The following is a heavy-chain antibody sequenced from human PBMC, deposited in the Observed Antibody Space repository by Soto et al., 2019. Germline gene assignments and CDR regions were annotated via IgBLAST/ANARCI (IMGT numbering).Heavy chain of an antibody. J-gene: IGHJ4*02. Sequence: GGSLRLSCAASGFTFSSYGMHWVRQAPGKGLEWVAVISYDGSNKYYADSVKGRFTISRDNSKNTLYLQMNSLRAEDTAVYYCAKEADDQSGYGLLDYWGQGTLVTVSS. CDR2: ISYDGSNK. CDR1: GFTFSSYG. CDR3: AKEADDQSGYGLLDY. D-gene: IGHD5-12*01. V-gene: IGHV3-30*18.